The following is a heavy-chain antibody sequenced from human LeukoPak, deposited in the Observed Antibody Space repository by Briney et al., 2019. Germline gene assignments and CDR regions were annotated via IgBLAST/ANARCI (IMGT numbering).Heavy chain of an antibody. V-gene: IGHV1-46*01. CDR3: ARDIDYGEKSEDY. Sequence: GASEKVSCKASGFXFINYYMLWVRQAPGQGPEWLGIIDLSGGSTHYPQKFQDRVTMTRDTSTSTVYMELSSLRSEDTAVYYCARDIDYGEKSEDYWGQGTLVTVSS. J-gene: IGHJ4*02. CDR1: GFXFINYY. CDR2: IDLSGGST. D-gene: IGHD4/OR15-4a*01.